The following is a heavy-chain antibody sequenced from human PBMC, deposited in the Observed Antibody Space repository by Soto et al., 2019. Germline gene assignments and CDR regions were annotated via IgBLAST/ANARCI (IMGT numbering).Heavy chain of an antibody. CDR2: IDPSDSYT. CDR1: GYSFTKHW. J-gene: IGHJ6*04. V-gene: IGHV5-10-1*01. CDR3: AGRRGRIAVDVDV. D-gene: IGHD6-19*01. Sequence: GESLKISCKGSGYSFTKHWISWVRRMPGKGLEWMGRIDPSDSYTNYSPSFRGHVTISTDNSINTAYLQWTSLKASDTAVYYCAGRRGRIAVDVDVWGKGTSVTGSS.